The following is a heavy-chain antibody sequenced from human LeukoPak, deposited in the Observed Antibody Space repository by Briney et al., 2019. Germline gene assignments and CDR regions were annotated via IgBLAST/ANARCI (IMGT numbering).Heavy chain of an antibody. CDR2: IDWDDDK. Sequence: ESGPTLVNPTQTLTLTCTFSGFSLSTSGMCVSWIRRPPGKALEWLARIDWDDDKYYSTSLKTRLTISKDTSKNQVVLTMTNMDPVDTATYYCARIRRPAPDAFDIWGQGTMVTVSS. CDR3: ARIRRPAPDAFDI. J-gene: IGHJ3*02. CDR1: GFSLSTSGMC. V-gene: IGHV2-70*11.